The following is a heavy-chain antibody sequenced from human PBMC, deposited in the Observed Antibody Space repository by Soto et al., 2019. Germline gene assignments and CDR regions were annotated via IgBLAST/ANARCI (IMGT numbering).Heavy chain of an antibody. V-gene: IGHV2-5*02. CDR3: VHIEIDYGGVGRSDAFDV. J-gene: IGHJ3*01. CDR1: GFSLTTTGVG. Sequence: QITLKESGPPLVQPTQTLTLTCTFSGFSLTTTGVGVGWIRQPPGEALEWLALTYWDNDKRYRPSLRSRLTSTKDASKNQVVRTMTNMDPVDTATYCCVHIEIDYGGVGRSDAFDVWGQGAMVTVSS. D-gene: IGHD3-16*01. CDR2: TYWDNDK.